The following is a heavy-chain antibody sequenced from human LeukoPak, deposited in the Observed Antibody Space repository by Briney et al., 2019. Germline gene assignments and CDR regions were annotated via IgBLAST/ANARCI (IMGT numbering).Heavy chain of an antibody. V-gene: IGHV4-31*03. D-gene: IGHD2-15*01. CDR1: GGSISSVGYY. CDR2: IYGSGST. Sequence: SETLSLTCTVSGGSISSVGYYWSWIRQHPGKGLEWIGFIYGSGSTYYKSSLKSRVTISVDTSKNQFSLKLTSVTAADTAVYYCARWGFTRYCSGGSCYGGDYWGQGTLVTVSS. J-gene: IGHJ4*02. CDR3: ARWGFTRYCSGGSCYGGDY.